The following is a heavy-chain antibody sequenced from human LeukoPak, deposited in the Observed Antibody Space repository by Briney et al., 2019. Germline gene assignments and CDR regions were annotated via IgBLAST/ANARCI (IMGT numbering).Heavy chain of an antibody. Sequence: GGSLRLSCAASGFTFSSYSMNWVRQAPGKGLEWVSSISSSSSYIYYADSVKGRFTISRDNAKNSLYLQMNSLRAEDTAVYYCARNYGSGSYYPIPYYYYYYMDVWGKGTTVTVSS. J-gene: IGHJ6*03. CDR2: ISSSSSYI. V-gene: IGHV3-21*01. CDR3: ARNYGSGSYYPIPYYYYYYMDV. D-gene: IGHD3-10*01. CDR1: GFTFSSYS.